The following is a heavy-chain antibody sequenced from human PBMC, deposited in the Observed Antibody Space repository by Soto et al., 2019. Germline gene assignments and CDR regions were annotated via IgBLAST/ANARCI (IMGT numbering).Heavy chain of an antibody. CDR3: ATHYYDSRPRAFDI. J-gene: IGHJ3*02. Sequence: GSVKVSCKASGYTFTSYDINWVRQATGQGLEWMGWMNPNSGNTGYAQKFQGRVTMTRNTSISTAYMELSSLRSEDTAVYYCATHYYDSRPRAFDIWGQGTMVTVSS. CDR1: GYTFTSYD. CDR2: MNPNSGNT. V-gene: IGHV1-8*01. D-gene: IGHD3-22*01.